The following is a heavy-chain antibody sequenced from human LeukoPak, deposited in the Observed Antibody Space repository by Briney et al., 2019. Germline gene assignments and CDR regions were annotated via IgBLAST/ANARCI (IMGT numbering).Heavy chain of an antibody. CDR2: IRCGGGSA. CDR1: GLTFSAYA. J-gene: IGHJ3*02. D-gene: IGHD4-17*01. CDR3: ARDPNGDYIGAFDM. V-gene: IGHV3-23*01. Sequence: GGSLRLSCTASGLTFSAYAMMWVRHAPGKGPEWVSAIRCGGGSAFYADSVKGRFTISRDNSKYTLFLQMNSLRAEDTAVYYCARDPNGDYIGAFDMWGPGTMVTVSS.